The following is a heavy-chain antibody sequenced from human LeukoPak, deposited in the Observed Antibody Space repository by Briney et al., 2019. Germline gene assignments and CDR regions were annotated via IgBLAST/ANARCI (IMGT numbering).Heavy chain of an antibody. J-gene: IGHJ6*03. D-gene: IGHD6-13*01. CDR3: ARAYTSSRHYYYYYMDV. Sequence: GGSLRLSCAASGFTFDDYGMSWVRQAPGKGLEWVSGITWDSETTGYADSVKDRFTISRDNAKNSLYLQMNSLRAEDTALYYCARAYTSSRHYYYYYMDVWGKGTTVTVSS. CDR1: GFTFDDYG. V-gene: IGHV3-20*04. CDR2: ITWDSETT.